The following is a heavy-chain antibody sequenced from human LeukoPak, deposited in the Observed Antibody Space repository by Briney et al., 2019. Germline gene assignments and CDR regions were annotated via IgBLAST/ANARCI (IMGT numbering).Heavy chain of an antibody. V-gene: IGHV3-9*01. CDR1: GFTFDDYV. Sequence: GGSLRLSCAASGFTFDDYVMHWVRQAPGKGLEWVSGISWNSGSIGYADSVKGRFTISRDNAKNSLYLQMNSLRAEDTALYYCAKANHPLHYGYSSSWYTYYFDYWGQGTLVTVSS. D-gene: IGHD6-13*01. J-gene: IGHJ4*02. CDR2: ISWNSGSI. CDR3: AKANHPLHYGYSSSWYTYYFDY.